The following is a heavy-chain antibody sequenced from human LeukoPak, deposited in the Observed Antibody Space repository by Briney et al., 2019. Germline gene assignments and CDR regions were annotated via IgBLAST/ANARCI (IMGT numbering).Heavy chain of an antibody. J-gene: IGHJ4*02. CDR1: GFTFSSYS. Sequence: GGSLRLSCAASGFTFSSYSMNWVRQAPGKGLXXXXXXXXXXSYIYYADSVKGRFTISRDNAKNSLYLQMNSLRAEDTAVYYCAGEGGENYDILTGYYAPYFDYWGQGTLVTVSS. V-gene: IGHV3-21*01. D-gene: IGHD3-9*01. CDR2: XXXXXSYI. CDR3: AGEGGENYDILTGYYAPYFDY.